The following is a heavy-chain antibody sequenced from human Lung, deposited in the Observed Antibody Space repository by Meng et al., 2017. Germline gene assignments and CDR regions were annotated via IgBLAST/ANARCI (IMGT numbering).Heavy chain of an antibody. CDR3: ARGDGTAAILGGYKY. J-gene: IGHJ4*02. CDR2: INWEGVTT. CDR1: GFNFDDYG. Sequence: GESLKISCAASGFNFDDYGVGWVRQAPGKGLDWVSGINWEGVTTGYADSVKGRFTISRDNAKNSLYLQMNSLGPEDTALYYCARGDGTAAILGGYKYWGQGTLVTVSS. V-gene: IGHV3-20*04. D-gene: IGHD3-9*01.